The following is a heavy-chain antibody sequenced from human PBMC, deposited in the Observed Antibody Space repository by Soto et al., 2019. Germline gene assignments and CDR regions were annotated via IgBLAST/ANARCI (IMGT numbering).Heavy chain of an antibody. D-gene: IGHD1-20*01. CDR3: ARGITLPTPLDY. CDR1: GYTFTSYA. Sequence: ASVKVSCKASGYTFTSYAMHWVRQARGQRLEWMGWINAGNGNTKYSQKFQGRVTITRDTSASTAYMELSSLRSEDTAVYYCARGITLPTPLDYWGQGTLVTVSS. CDR2: INAGNGNT. J-gene: IGHJ4*02. V-gene: IGHV1-3*01.